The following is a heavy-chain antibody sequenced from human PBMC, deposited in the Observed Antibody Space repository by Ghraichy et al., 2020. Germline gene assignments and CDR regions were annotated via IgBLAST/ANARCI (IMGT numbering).Heavy chain of an antibody. V-gene: IGHV3-7*01. CDR1: GFTFSNFW. CDR3: ARVSYDFWSGFYGVVTGVQDH. J-gene: IGHJ4*02. Sequence: GGSLRLSCSASGFTFSNFWMSWVRQAPGKGLEWVANIKQDGSEKYYVDSVKGRFTISRDNAMKSLYLEMSSLRAEDTAVYFCARVSYDFWSGFYGVVTGVQDHWGQGTPVNVSS. D-gene: IGHD3/OR15-3a*01. CDR2: IKQDGSEK.